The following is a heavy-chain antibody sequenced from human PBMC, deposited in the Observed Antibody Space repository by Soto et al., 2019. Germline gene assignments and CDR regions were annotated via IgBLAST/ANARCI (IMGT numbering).Heavy chain of an antibody. CDR1: GYTLTELS. Sequence: SVTDSCEVSGYTLTELSMHWVRQAPGKGLEWMGGFDPEDGETIYAQKFQGRVTMTEDTSTDTAYMELSSLRSEDTAVYYCATGVGATIIDIWGQGTMVTVSS. CDR3: ATGVGATIIDI. J-gene: IGHJ3*02. D-gene: IGHD1-26*01. CDR2: FDPEDGET. V-gene: IGHV1-24*01.